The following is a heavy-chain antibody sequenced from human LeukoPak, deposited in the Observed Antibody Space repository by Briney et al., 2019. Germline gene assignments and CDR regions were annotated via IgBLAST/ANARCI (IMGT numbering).Heavy chain of an antibody. D-gene: IGHD3-22*01. J-gene: IGHJ4*02. CDR3: ARDSYYYDSLIGPGVANY. CDR1: GYPFNGYY. Sequence: GASVKVSCKASGYPFNGYYLHWVRQAPGQGLEWMGWISAYNGNTNYAQKLQGRVTMTTDTSTSTAYMELRSLRSDDTAVYYCARDSYYYDSLIGPGVANYWGQGTLVTVSS. CDR2: ISAYNGNT. V-gene: IGHV1-18*04.